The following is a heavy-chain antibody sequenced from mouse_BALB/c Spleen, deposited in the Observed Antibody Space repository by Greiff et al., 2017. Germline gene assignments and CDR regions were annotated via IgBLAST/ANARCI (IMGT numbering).Heavy chain of an antibody. V-gene: IGHV4-1*02. CDR3: ARPGDGYYVYYAMDY. Sequence: DVMLVESGGGLVQPGGSLKLSCAASGFDFSRYWMSWVRQAPGKGLEWIGEINPDSSTINYTPSLKDKFIISRDNAKNTLYLQMSKVRSEDTALYYCARPGDGYYVYYAMDYWGQGTSVTVSS. D-gene: IGHD2-3*01. CDR1: GFDFSRYW. CDR2: INPDSSTI. J-gene: IGHJ4*01.